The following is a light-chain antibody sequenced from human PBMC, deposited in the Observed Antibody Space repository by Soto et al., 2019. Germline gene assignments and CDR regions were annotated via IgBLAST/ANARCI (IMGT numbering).Light chain of an antibody. CDR3: QQYGTSPFT. J-gene: IGKJ5*01. CDR1: EHVPSTS. Sequence: LPSGESANLSCSASEHVPSTSLAWYQQNPGQAPRLLIHTASSRATGIPDRFSGSGYGTDFTLTISGLEPEDFAVYHCQQYGTSPFTFGQGTRLEI. CDR2: TAS. V-gene: IGKV3-20*01.